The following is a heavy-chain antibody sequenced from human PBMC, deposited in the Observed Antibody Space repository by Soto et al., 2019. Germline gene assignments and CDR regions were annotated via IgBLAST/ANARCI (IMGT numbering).Heavy chain of an antibody. J-gene: IGHJ4*02. CDR2: ITATGDMT. Sequence: GGSLRASCADCGSRFSSYIMSWVGESLGKGLEWVAAITATGDMTYYADSVTGRFTISRDNSKKTHYLQMTSLRAEYTAMYYCATIIGYFEYLGQGT. CDR1: GSRFSSYI. CDR3: ATIIGYFEY. V-gene: IGHV3-23*01.